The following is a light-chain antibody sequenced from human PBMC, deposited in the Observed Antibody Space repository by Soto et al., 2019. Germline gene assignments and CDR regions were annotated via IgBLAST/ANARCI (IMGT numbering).Light chain of an antibody. J-gene: IGKJ4*01. CDR3: LQRSNWLT. Sequence: DIQMTQSPYSLSASVEDRVIITCRASQSISNHLNWYQQKPGKAPKLLIFAASSLQSGVPSRFSGSGSGTDFTLTISSLEPEDFAVYYCLQRSNWLTFGGGTKVDI. CDR1: QSISNH. CDR2: AAS. V-gene: IGKV1-39*01.